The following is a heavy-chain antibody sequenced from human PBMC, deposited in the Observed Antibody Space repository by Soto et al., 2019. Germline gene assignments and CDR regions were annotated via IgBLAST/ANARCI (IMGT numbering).Heavy chain of an antibody. Sequence: ASVKVSCKASGYTFTSYGISWVRQAPGQGLEWMGWISAYNGNTNYAQKLQGRVTMTTDTSTSTAYMELRSLRSDDTAVYYCARERGGVIVRKYFDYWGQGTLVTVSS. V-gene: IGHV1-18*01. CDR3: ARERGGVIVRKYFDY. J-gene: IGHJ4*02. CDR1: GYTFTSYG. CDR2: ISAYNGNT. D-gene: IGHD3-16*02.